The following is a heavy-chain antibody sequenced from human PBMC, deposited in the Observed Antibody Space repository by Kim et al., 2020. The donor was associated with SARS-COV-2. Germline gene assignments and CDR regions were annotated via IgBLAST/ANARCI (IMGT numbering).Heavy chain of an antibody. CDR2: IYYSGST. Sequence: SETLSLTCTVSGASISNYYWNWIRQPPGKGLEWIGYIYYSGSTNYNPSLKSRVTISVDTSKNQFSLKLSSVTAADTAVYYCARGGDYFTYGHYYFDYWGQGTLVTVSS. CDR3: ARGGDYFTYGHYYFDY. J-gene: IGHJ4*02. D-gene: IGHD3-3*01. CDR1: GASISNYY. V-gene: IGHV4-59*01.